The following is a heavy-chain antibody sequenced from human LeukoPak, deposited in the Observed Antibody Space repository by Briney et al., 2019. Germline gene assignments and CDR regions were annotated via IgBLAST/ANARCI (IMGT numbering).Heavy chain of an antibody. CDR2: MSPNNGNT. CDR1: GYTFTRYD. V-gene: IGHV1-8*01. D-gene: IGHD6-13*01. Sequence: ASVTVSCKPSGYTFTRYDVNWVRQATGQGLEWMGWMSPNNGNTGYAQKFQGRVSMTRNTSISTAYMELSSLRSEDTAVYYCARGRVVGSGWYSGYFDYWGQGTLVTVSS. CDR3: ARGRVVGSGWYSGYFDY. J-gene: IGHJ4*02.